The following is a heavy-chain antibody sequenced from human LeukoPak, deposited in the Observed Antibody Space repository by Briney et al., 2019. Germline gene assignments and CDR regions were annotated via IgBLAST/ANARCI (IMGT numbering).Heavy chain of an antibody. Sequence: PGGSLRLSCAASGFTFSSYAMSWVRQAPGEGLEWVSAIGGSDGRTYYADSVKGRFTISRDNSKNTLYVQMNSLRPEDTAVYYCARHENPNAFDIWGQGTMVTVSS. CDR1: GFTFSSYA. CDR2: IGGSDGRT. J-gene: IGHJ3*02. V-gene: IGHV3-23*01. D-gene: IGHD1-1*01. CDR3: ARHENPNAFDI.